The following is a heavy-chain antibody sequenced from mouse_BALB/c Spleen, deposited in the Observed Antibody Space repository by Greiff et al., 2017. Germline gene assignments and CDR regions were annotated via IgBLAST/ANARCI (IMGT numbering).Heavy chain of an antibody. CDR1: GYSITSAYA. CDR3: ARWGNLLFDY. J-gene: IGHJ2*01. V-gene: IGHV3-2*02. Sequence: VQLQQSGPGLVKPSPSLSLTCTVTGYSITSAYAWNWIRQFPGNKLEWMGYISYSGSTSYNPPLKSRISITRDTSKNQFFLQLNSVTTEDTATDYCARWGNLLFDYWGQGTTLTVSS. CDR2: ISYSGST. D-gene: IGHD2-1*01.